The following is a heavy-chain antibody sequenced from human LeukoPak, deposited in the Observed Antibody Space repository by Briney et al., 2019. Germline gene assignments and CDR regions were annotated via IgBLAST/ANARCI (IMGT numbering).Heavy chain of an antibody. Sequence: GGSLRLSCAASGFTFSSYSMNWVRQAPGKGLEWVSSISSSSSYIYYADSVKGRFTISRDNAKNSLYLQMNSLRAEDTAVYYCARDLEQWLVQVDGFGYWGQGTLVTVSS. CDR3: ARDLEQWLVQVDGFGY. J-gene: IGHJ4*02. CDR2: ISSSSSYI. V-gene: IGHV3-21*01. CDR1: GFTFSSYS. D-gene: IGHD6-19*01.